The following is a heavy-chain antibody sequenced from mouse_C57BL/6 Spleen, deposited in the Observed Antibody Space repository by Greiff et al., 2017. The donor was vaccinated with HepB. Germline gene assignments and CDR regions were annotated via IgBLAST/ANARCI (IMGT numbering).Heavy chain of an antibody. CDR1: GFTFSSYA. J-gene: IGHJ3*01. CDR3: TRVYYDYDGFAY. CDR2: ISSGGDYI. D-gene: IGHD2-4*01. V-gene: IGHV5-9-1*02. Sequence: EVQVVESGEGLVKPGGSLKLSCAASGFTFSSYAMSWVRQTPEKRLEWVAYISSGGDYIYYADTVKGRFTISRDNARNTLYLQMSSLKSEDTAMYYCTRVYYDYDGFAYWGQGTLVTVSA.